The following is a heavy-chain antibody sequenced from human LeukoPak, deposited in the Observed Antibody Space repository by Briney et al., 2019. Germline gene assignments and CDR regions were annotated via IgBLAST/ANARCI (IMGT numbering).Heavy chain of an antibody. CDR1: GFTFSSYG. Sequence: GGSLRLSCAASGFTFSSYGMHWVRQAPGKGLEWVAFIRYDGSNKYYADSVKGRFTISRDNSKNTLYLQMNSLTAEDTAVYYCAKDGGYCSSTSCYSRYYFDYWGQGTLVTVSS. CDR2: IRYDGSNK. D-gene: IGHD2-2*01. J-gene: IGHJ4*02. V-gene: IGHV3-30*02. CDR3: AKDGGYCSSTSCYSRYYFDY.